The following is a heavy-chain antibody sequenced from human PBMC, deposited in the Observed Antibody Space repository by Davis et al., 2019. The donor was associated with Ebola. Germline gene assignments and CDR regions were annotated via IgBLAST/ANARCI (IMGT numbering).Heavy chain of an antibody. V-gene: IGHV4-30-2*03. J-gene: IGHJ4*02. Sequence: SETLSLTCVVSGAFVSSGGYSWIWIRQPPGKGLEWIGNYYYTGSTYYSPSLRSRVTISVDTSKNQFSLKLSSVTAADTAVYYCARQLGYCISTSCSHFDYWGQGTLVTVSS. CDR3: ARQLGYCISTSCSHFDY. CDR1: GAFVSSGGYS. D-gene: IGHD2-2*01. CDR2: YYYTGST.